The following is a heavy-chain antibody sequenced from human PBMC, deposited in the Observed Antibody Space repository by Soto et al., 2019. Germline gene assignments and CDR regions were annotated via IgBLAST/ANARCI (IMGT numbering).Heavy chain of an antibody. J-gene: IGHJ4*02. CDR2: IKSKTDGGTT. Sequence: EVQLVESGGGLVKPGGSLRLSCAASGFTFSNAWMNWVRQAPGKGLEWVGRIKSKTDGGTTDYAAPVKGRFTISRDDSKNTLYLQMNSLKTEDTAVYYCTTRVVDGGWPYFDYWGQGTLVTVSS. D-gene: IGHD3-16*01. V-gene: IGHV3-15*07. CDR1: GFTFSNAW. CDR3: TTRVVDGGWPYFDY.